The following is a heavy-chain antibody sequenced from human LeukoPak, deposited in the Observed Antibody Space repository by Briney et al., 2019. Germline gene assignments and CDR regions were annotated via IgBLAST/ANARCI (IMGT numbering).Heavy chain of an antibody. CDR2: IIPIFGTA. D-gene: IGHD6-6*01. Sequence: GASVKVSCKASGGTYSSYAISWVRQAPGQGLEWMGGIIPIFGTANYAQKSLGRVTMTTDESTSTAYMELSSLRSEDTAVYYCASNEIAARPALGYYYYYMDVWGKGTTVTVSS. J-gene: IGHJ6*03. CDR3: ASNEIAARPALGYYYYYMDV. CDR1: GGTYSSYA. V-gene: IGHV1-69*05.